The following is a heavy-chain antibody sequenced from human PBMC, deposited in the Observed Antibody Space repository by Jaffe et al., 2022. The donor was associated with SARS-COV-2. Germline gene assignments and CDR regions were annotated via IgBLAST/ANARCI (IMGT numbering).Heavy chain of an antibody. CDR1: GFIFSDYA. CDR2: TFGGGHET. V-gene: IGHV3-23*01. Sequence: EVQLLESGGGLIQPGGSLRLSCVASGFIFSDYAMSWVRQAPGKGLEWLSLTFGGGHETFYADSVKGRFTISRDNAKNTLYLQVNSLRVEDTAVYYCAKYRGLQVAEYSFDYWGRGTPVTVSS. D-gene: IGHD3-10*01. J-gene: IGHJ4*02. CDR3: AKYRGLQVAEYSFDY.